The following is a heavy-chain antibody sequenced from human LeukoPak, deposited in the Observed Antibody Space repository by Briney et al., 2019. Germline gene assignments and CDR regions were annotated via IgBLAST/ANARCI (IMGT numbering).Heavy chain of an antibody. V-gene: IGHV3-33*01. CDR2: IWYDGSNK. CDR3: ARDPEMVRGVITNYYYGMDV. CDR1: GFTFSSYG. D-gene: IGHD3-10*01. Sequence: PGGSLRLSYAASGFTFSSYGMHWVRQAPGKGLEWVAVIWYDGSNKYYADSVKGRFTISRDNSKNTLYLQMNSLRAEDTAVYYCARDPEMVRGVITNYYYGMDVWGKGTTVTVSS. J-gene: IGHJ6*04.